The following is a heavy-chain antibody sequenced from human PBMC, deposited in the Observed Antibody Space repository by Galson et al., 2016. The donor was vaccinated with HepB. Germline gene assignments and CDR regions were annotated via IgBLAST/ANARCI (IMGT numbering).Heavy chain of an antibody. CDR2: INHSGST. CDR3: ARGVGYYDYVWGSYRRNWFDP. Sequence: SETLSLTCAVYGGSFSGYYWSWIRQPPGKGLEWIGEINHSGSTNYNPSLKSRVTISVDTSKNQFSLKLSSVTAADTAVYYCARGVGYYDYVWGSYRRNWFDPWGQGTLVTVSS. J-gene: IGHJ5*02. CDR1: GGSFSGYY. V-gene: IGHV4-34*01. D-gene: IGHD3-16*02.